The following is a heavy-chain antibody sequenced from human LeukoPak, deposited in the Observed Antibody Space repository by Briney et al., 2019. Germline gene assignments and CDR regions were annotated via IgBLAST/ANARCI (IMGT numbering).Heavy chain of an antibody. V-gene: IGHV5-51*01. CDR2: IYPGDSDT. J-gene: IGHJ4*02. Sequence: GESLKISCKGSGYSFTTYWIGWVRQLPGKGLEWMAIIYPGDSDTRYSPSFQGQVTISADKSISTAYLQWSSLKASDTAMYYCARGRVIINSNIDYWGQGTLVTVSS. CDR3: ARGRVIINSNIDY. D-gene: IGHD3-10*01. CDR1: GYSFTTYW.